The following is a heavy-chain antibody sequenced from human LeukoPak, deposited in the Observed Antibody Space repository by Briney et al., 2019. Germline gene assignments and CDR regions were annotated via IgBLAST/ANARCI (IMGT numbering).Heavy chain of an antibody. CDR1: GCTFTSYD. D-gene: IGHD3-22*01. CDR2: MNPNSGNT. CDR3: ARRRGYYDSNGYLAY. Sequence: GASVKVSCKASGCTFTSYDINWVRQATGQGLGWMGWMNPNSGNTGYAQKFQGRVTMTRNTSISTAYMELSSLRSEDTAVYYCARRRGYYDSNGYLAYWGQGTLVTVSS. J-gene: IGHJ4*02. V-gene: IGHV1-8*01.